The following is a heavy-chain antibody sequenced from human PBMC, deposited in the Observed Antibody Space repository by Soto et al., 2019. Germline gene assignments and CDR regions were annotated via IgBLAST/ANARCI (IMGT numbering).Heavy chain of an antibody. V-gene: IGHV3-21*01. J-gene: IGHJ4*02. D-gene: IGHD3-9*01. Sequence: GGSLRLSCAASGFTFSSYSMNWVRQAPGKGLEWVSSINSSSSYIYYADSVKGRFTISRDNAKNSLYLQMNSLRAEDTAVYYCARDEYDILTGYYPPAVWGQGTLVTVSS. CDR1: GFTFSSYS. CDR2: INSSSSYI. CDR3: ARDEYDILTGYYPPAV.